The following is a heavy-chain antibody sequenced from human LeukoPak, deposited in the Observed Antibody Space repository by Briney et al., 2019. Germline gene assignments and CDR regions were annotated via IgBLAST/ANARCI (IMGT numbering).Heavy chain of an antibody. D-gene: IGHD3-16*01. J-gene: IGHJ4*02. CDR1: GFLFSDYV. CDR2: IRYDGSHK. V-gene: IGHV3-30*02. CDR3: AKFGHGYHFDF. Sequence: GGSLSLSCAASGFLFSDYVMNWLRQAPGRGLEWVAYIRYDGSHKYYIDSVKGRFTISRDNSKNTLYLQMNSLGPEDTAVYYCAKFGHGYHFDFWGQGTLVTVSS.